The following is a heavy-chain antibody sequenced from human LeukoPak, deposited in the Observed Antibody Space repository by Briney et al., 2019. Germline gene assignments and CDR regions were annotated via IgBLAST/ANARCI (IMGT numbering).Heavy chain of an antibody. J-gene: IGHJ4*02. CDR1: GFTFSSYE. CDR3: AKAGGYSYGFYFDY. Sequence: GGSLRLSCAASGFTFSSYEMNWVRQAPGKGLEWVSYISSSGSTIYYADSVKGRFTISRDNSKNTLYLQMNSLRAEDTAVYYCAKAGGYSYGFYFDYWGQGTLVTVSS. CDR2: ISSSGSTI. V-gene: IGHV3-48*03. D-gene: IGHD5-18*01.